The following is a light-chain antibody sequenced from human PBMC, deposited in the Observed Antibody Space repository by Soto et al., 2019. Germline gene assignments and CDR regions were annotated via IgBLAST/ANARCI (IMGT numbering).Light chain of an antibody. CDR1: SSDVGGYNY. CDR3: SSYTSSSTVGVV. CDR2: DVS. J-gene: IGLJ2*01. V-gene: IGLV2-14*01. Sequence: QSALTQPASVSGSPGQSITISCTGTSSDVGGYNYVSWYQQHPGKAPKHMIYDVSNRPSGVSNRFSGSKSGNTASLTISGLQAEDEADYYCSSYTSSSTVGVVFGGGTQLTVL.